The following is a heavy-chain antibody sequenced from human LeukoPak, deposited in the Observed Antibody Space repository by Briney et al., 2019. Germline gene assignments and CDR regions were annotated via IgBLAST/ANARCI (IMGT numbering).Heavy chain of an antibody. J-gene: IGHJ6*02. Sequence: PSDTLSLTCSVSGGSINSDYWSWIRQCPGKGLEWIGYMFYTGSTNYNPSLKSRVTMSLATSKTQFSLKLSSVTPADTAVYYCARVSVVYGMDVWGQGTTVTVSS. CDR3: ARVSVVYGMDV. V-gene: IGHV4-59*07. CDR1: GGSINSDY. CDR2: MFYTGST.